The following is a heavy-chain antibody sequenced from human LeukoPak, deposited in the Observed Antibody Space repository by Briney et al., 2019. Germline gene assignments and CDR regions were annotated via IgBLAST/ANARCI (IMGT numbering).Heavy chain of an antibody. D-gene: IGHD3-3*01. J-gene: IGHJ5*02. CDR3: AKGMHFGSPNWFDP. V-gene: IGHV3-23*01. CDR1: GFTFSSYE. Sequence: GGSLRLSCAASGFTFSSYEMNWARQAPGKGLEWVSAISGSGGSTYYADSVKGRFTISRDNSKNTLYLQMNSLRAEDTAVYYCAKGMHFGSPNWFDPWGQGTLVTVSS. CDR2: ISGSGGST.